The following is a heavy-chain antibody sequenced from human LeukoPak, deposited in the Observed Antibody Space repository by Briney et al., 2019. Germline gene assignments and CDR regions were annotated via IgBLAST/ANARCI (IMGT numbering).Heavy chain of an antibody. D-gene: IGHD3-16*02. V-gene: IGHV3-48*03. Sequence: PGGSLRLSCAASGFTFSSFDVNWVRQAPGKGLEWVSYISSSGSTIYYADSVKGRSTIARDNAKNSLYLQMNSLRAEDTAVYYCARGGFVNYVMVLWGQGTTVTVSS. J-gene: IGHJ6*02. CDR2: ISSSGSTI. CDR3: ARGGFVNYVMVL. CDR1: GFTFSSFD.